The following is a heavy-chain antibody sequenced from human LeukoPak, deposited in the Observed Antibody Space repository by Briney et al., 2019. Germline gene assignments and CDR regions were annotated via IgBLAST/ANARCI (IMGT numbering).Heavy chain of an antibody. CDR3: AKGDGSGYYFPFDY. Sequence: GGSLRLSCAASGFTFSSYAMSWVRQAPGKGLEWVSAISGSGGSTYYADSVKGRFTISRDNSKYTLYLQMNSLRAEDTAVYYCAKGDGSGYYFPFDYWGQGTLVTVSS. CDR2: ISGSGGST. V-gene: IGHV3-23*01. J-gene: IGHJ4*02. D-gene: IGHD3-22*01. CDR1: GFTFSSYA.